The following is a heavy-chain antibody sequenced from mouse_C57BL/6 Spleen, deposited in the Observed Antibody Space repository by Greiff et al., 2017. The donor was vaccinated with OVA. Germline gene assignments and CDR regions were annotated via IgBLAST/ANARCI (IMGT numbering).Heavy chain of an antibody. CDR3: ASPYDYDEGYFDY. Sequence: VKLVESGAELARPGASVKMSCKASGYTFTSYTMHWVKQRPGQGLEWIGYINPSSGYTKYNQKFKDKATLTADKSSSTAYMQLSSLTSENSAVYYCASPYDYDEGYFDYWGQGTTLTVSS. V-gene: IGHV1-4*01. J-gene: IGHJ2*01. CDR2: INPSSGYT. CDR1: GYTFTSYT. D-gene: IGHD2-4*01.